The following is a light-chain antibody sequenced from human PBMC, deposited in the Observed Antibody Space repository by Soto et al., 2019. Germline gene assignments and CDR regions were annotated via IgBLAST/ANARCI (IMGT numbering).Light chain of an antibody. CDR1: QSISTW. V-gene: IGKV1-5*03. CDR2: QAS. CDR3: QQYNSYSWT. J-gene: IGKJ1*01. Sequence: DIQMTQSPSTLSASVGDRVTITCRASQSISTWLAWYQQKPGQAPKLLIYQASSLEGGVPSRFSGSGSGTEFTLTIRSLQPDDFATYYCQQYNSYSWTFGQGTKVEIK.